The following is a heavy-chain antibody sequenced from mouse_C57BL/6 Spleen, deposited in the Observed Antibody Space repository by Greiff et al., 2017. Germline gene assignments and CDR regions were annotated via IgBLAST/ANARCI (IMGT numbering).Heavy chain of an antibody. Sequence: VQGVESGPGLVAPSQSLSITCTVSGFSLTSYAISWVRQPPGKGLEWLGVIWTGGGTNYNSALKSRRSSSKDNSKSQVFLKMNSLQTDDTARYYCASLTAVVATPCWYFDVWGTGTTVTVSS. CDR1: GFSLTSYA. CDR3: ASLTAVVATPCWYFDV. CDR2: IWTGGGT. D-gene: IGHD1-1*01. J-gene: IGHJ1*03. V-gene: IGHV2-9-1*01.